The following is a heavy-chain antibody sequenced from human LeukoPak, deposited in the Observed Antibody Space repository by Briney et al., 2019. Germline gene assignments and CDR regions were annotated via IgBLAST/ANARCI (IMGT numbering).Heavy chain of an antibody. CDR1: GGTFSSYA. CDR2: IIPIFGTA. J-gene: IGHJ4*02. CDR3: ARHDGSGSYYLGD. Sequence: SVKVSCKASGGTFSSYAISWVRQAPGQGLEWMGGIIPIFGTANYAQKFQGRVTITTDESTSTAYMELSSLRSEDTAVYYCARHDGSGSYYLGDWGQGTLVTVPS. V-gene: IGHV1-69*05. D-gene: IGHD3-10*01.